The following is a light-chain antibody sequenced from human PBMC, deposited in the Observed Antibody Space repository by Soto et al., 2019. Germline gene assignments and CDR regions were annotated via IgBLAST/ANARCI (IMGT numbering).Light chain of an antibody. V-gene: IGLV2-11*01. CDR1: SSDVGGYDF. CDR3: CSHAGNYSPDV. Sequence: QSALTQPRSVSGSPGQSVTISCTGTSSDVGGYDFVSWYQQHPGKAPKLMIYDVSKRPSGVPDRFSGSKSGNTASLTISGLQAEDEADYYCCSHAGNYSPDVFGTGTKVTVL. J-gene: IGLJ1*01. CDR2: DVS.